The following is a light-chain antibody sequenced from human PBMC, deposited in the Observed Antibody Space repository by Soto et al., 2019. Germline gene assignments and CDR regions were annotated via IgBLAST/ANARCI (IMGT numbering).Light chain of an antibody. J-gene: IGKJ4*01. CDR1: QSVRADF. V-gene: IGKV3-20*01. Sequence: EIVLTQSPDTLSLSPGERATLSCRASQSVRADFLTWYQQRLGQAPRLLIYGACNRATGIPDRFSGSGSGTDFTLTISGLEPEDCAGYYCQCYCTSLTFGGGAKVEIK. CDR3: QCYCTSLT. CDR2: GAC.